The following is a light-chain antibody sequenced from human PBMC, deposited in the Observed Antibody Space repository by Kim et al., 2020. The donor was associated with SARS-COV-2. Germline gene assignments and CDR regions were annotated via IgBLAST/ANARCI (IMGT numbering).Light chain of an antibody. V-gene: IGLV1-44*01. CDR2: SNN. CDR1: SSNIGSNT. J-gene: IGLJ2*01. Sequence: GQRVTISCSGSSSNIGSNTVYWYQQFPGTAPKLLIYSNNQRPSGVPDRFSGSKSGTSASLAISGLQSEDEADYYCAAWDDSLNNVIFGGGTQLTVL. CDR3: AAWDDSLNNVI.